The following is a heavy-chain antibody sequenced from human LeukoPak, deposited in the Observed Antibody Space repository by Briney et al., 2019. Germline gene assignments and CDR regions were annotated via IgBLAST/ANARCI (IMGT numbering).Heavy chain of an antibody. CDR1: GFTFSSYA. CDR3: AKQGVEITIFGVHRQEYYFDY. D-gene: IGHD3-3*01. Sequence: GGSLRLSCAASGFTFSSYAMSWVRQAPGKGLEWVSAISGSGGSTYHADSVKGRFTISRDNSKNTLYLQMNSLRAEDTAVYYCAKQGVEITIFGVHRQEYYFDYWGQGTLVTVSS. V-gene: IGHV3-23*01. CDR2: ISGSGGST. J-gene: IGHJ4*02.